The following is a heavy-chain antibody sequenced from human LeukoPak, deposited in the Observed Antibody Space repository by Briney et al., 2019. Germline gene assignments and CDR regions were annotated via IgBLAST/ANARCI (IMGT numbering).Heavy chain of an antibody. J-gene: IGHJ4*02. V-gene: IGHV3-21*01. CDR2: ISSSSSYI. Sequence: GGSLRLSCAASGFTFSSYSMNWVRQAPGKGLEWVSSISSSSSYIYYADSVKGRFTISRDNAKNSLYLQMNSLRAEDTAVYYCATFGSTVTPFRPYYFDYWGQGTLVTVSS. CDR3: ATFGSTVTPFRPYYFDY. D-gene: IGHD4-17*01. CDR1: GFTFSSYS.